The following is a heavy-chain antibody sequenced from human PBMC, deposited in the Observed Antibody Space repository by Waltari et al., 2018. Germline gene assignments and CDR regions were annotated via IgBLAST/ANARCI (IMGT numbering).Heavy chain of an antibody. Sequence: EVQLVESGGGLVKPGGSLRLSCAASGFTFSSYSMNWVRQAPGKGLEWVSSISSSSSYRDYADSVKGRFTISRDNAKNSLYLQMNSLRAEDTAVYYCARAGGSSPGAFDIWGQGTMVTVSS. CDR1: GFTFSSYS. J-gene: IGHJ3*02. CDR2: ISSSSSYR. CDR3: ARAGGSSPGAFDI. D-gene: IGHD1-26*01. V-gene: IGHV3-21*01.